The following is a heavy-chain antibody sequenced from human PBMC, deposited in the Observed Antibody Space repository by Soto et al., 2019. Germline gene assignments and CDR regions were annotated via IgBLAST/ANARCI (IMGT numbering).Heavy chain of an antibody. CDR3: ARDNCGGDCYLGIDY. V-gene: IGHV4-34*01. J-gene: IGHJ4*02. CDR1: GGSFSGYY. D-gene: IGHD2-21*02. CDR2: VNHSGST. Sequence: SETLSLTCAVYGGSFSGYYWSWIRQPPGKGLEWIGEVNHSGSTNYNPSLKSRVTISVDTSKNQFFLKLSSVTAADTAVYYCARDNCGGDCYLGIDYWGQGNLVTVSS.